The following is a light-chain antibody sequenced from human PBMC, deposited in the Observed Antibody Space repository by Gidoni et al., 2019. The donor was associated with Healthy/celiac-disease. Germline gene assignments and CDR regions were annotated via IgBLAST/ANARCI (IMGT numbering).Light chain of an antibody. CDR1: QSVSSY. CDR3: QQRSNWPRT. CDR2: DAS. Sequence: EIVLTQSPATLSLSPGERATPSCRASQSVSSYLAWYQQKPGQAPRLLIYDASSRATGIPARFSGSGSGTDFTLTISSLEPEDFAVYYCQQRSNWPRTFGQXTKVEIK. J-gene: IGKJ1*01. V-gene: IGKV3-11*01.